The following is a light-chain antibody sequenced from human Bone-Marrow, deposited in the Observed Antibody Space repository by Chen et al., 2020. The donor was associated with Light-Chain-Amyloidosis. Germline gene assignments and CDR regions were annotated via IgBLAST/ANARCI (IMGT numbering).Light chain of an antibody. Sequence: QSVLTQPASVSGSPGQSITISCTGTTSDVGGYNYVSWYQQYPEKAPKLMISEVSDRPSGVSNRFSGSKSGNTASLTISGLQAEDEADYYCSSYTSIGKVVFGGGTTVTVL. J-gene: IGLJ2*01. CDR1: TSDVGGYNY. CDR3: SSYTSIGKVV. V-gene: IGLV2-14*01. CDR2: EVS.